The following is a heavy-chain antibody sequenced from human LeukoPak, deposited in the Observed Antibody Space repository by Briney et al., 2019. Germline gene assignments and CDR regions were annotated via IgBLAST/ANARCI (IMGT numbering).Heavy chain of an antibody. CDR3: ASRSGSSWYYFDY. CDR1: GGSISIYY. CDR2: IYYSGST. V-gene: IGHV4-59*01. Sequence: SETLSLTCTVSGGSISIYYWSWIRQPPGKGLEWIGYIYYSGSTNYNPSFKSRVTISVDTSKNQFSLKLSSVTAADTAVYCCASRSGSSWYYFDYWGQGTLVTVSS. J-gene: IGHJ4*02. D-gene: IGHD6-13*01.